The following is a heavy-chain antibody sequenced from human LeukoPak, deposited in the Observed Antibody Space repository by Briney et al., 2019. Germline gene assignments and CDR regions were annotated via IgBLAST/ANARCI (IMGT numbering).Heavy chain of an antibody. D-gene: IGHD2-8*01. CDR2: IIPIFGTA. J-gene: IGHJ3*02. CDR1: GGTFSSYA. CDR3: AREMAAWVAFDI. Sequence: ASVKVSCKASGGTFSSYAISWVRQAPGQGLEWMGGIIPIFGTANYAQKFQGRVTITTDESTSTAYMELSSLRSEDTAVYYCAREMAAWVAFDIWGQGTMVTVSS. V-gene: IGHV1-69*05.